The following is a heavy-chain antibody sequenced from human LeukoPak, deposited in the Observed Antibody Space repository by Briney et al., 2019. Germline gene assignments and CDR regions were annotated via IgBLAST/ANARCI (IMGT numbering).Heavy chain of an antibody. CDR3: ARAGQQLNYYYGMDV. D-gene: IGHD6-13*01. Sequence: GGSLRLSCAASGFTFSAYSMNWVRQAPGKGLEWVSSISSSSTYMYYADSVKGRFTISRDNAKNSLYLQMNSLRAEDTAVYYCARAGQQLNYYYGMDVWGQGTTVTVSS. V-gene: IGHV3-21*01. CDR2: ISSSSTYM. J-gene: IGHJ6*02. CDR1: GFTFSAYS.